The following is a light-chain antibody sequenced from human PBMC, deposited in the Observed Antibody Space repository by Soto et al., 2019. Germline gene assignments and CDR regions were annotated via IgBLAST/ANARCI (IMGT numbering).Light chain of an antibody. CDR3: SAWDVSLPGWV. CDR1: SSNIGSEY. J-gene: IGLJ3*02. V-gene: IGLV1-47*01. Sequence: QAVVTQVPSASGTPGQTITISCSGSSSNIGSEYVYWYHQLPGTAPKLLIHRNNQRPSGVPDRISGSKSGTSASLAIGGLRFEDGGDYYCSAWDVSLPGWVFGGGTQLTVL. CDR2: RNN.